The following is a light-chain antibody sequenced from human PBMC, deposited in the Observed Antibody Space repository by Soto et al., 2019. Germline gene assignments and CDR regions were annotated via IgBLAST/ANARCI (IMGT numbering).Light chain of an antibody. J-gene: IGKJ1*01. CDR1: QRISSY. CDR2: AAS. CDR3: QQSHSTPPKT. Sequence: DSQMNQSPSSLSASVGDRFTITCRSSQRISSYLNWYQQKPGKAPKLLIYAASSLQSGVPSRFSGSGSGTDFTLTISSLQPEDFATYYCQQSHSTPPKTFGQGTKVDI. V-gene: IGKV1-39*01.